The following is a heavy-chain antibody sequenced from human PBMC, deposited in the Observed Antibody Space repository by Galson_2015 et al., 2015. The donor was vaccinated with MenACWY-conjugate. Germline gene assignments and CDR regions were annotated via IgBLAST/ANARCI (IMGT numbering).Heavy chain of an antibody. D-gene: IGHD1-26*01. Sequence: ETLSLTCTVSGGSITSYYWNWLRQPPGKGLEWIGYVHHTGSTSYKPSLMSRVTMSVDTSNSHFSLKLSSVTAADTAVYYCARWEASPNAFDIWGRGTMVTVSS. CDR1: GGSITSYY. CDR3: ARWEASPNAFDI. V-gene: IGHV4-59*01. CDR2: VHHTGST. J-gene: IGHJ3*02.